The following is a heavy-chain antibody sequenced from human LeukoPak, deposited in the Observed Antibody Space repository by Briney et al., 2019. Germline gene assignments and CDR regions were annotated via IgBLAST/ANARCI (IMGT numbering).Heavy chain of an antibody. Sequence: ASVKVSCKASGYTFTNYDINWVRQATGQGLEWMGWISAYNGNTNYAQKLQGRVTMTTDTSTSTAYMELRSLRSDDTAVYYCARDPTRGYYYDSSGSYDAFDIWGQGTMVTVSS. J-gene: IGHJ3*02. CDR3: ARDPTRGYYYDSSGSYDAFDI. V-gene: IGHV1-18*01. D-gene: IGHD3-22*01. CDR2: ISAYNGNT. CDR1: GYTFTNYD.